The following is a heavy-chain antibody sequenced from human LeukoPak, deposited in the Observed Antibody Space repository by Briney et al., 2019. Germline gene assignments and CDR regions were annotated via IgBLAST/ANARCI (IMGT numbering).Heavy chain of an antibody. CDR3: ARGGSAWGNPFDY. J-gene: IGHJ4*02. D-gene: IGHD6-19*01. CDR1: AYTFSGFS. CDR2: INPTSGGT. V-gene: IGHV1-2*02. Sequence: AGVNVTCKASAYTFSGFSIHWVRQAPGQGLEWVGWINPTSGGTEYAQKFQGRVTMTRETSISTAYMELSRLRADDTAVVYCARGGSAWGNPFDYWGQGTLVTVSS.